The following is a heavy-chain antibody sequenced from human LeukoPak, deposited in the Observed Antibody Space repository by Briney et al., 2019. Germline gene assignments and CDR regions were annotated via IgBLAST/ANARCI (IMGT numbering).Heavy chain of an antibody. CDR3: EREDQQLPDY. CDR1: GFTFNSFA. CDR2: ISKDGTNK. Sequence: GGSLRLSCTASGFTFNSFAMHWVRQAPGKGLDWLAVISKDGTNKYCVDSVKGRFTISRDNSKNTVYLQMSSLRAEDTAVYYCEREDQQLPDYWGQGTLVTVSS. D-gene: IGHD6-13*01. V-gene: IGHV3-30-3*01. J-gene: IGHJ4*02.